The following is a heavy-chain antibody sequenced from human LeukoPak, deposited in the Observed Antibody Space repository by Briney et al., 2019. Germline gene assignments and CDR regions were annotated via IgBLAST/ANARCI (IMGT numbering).Heavy chain of an antibody. D-gene: IGHD6-13*01. CDR3: ARGGIAAAGTVGY. J-gene: IGHJ4*02. CDR2: ISYDGSKK. CDR1: GFTFSSYA. V-gene: IGHV3-30*04. Sequence: GGSLRLSCAASGFTFSSYAMHWVRQAPGKGLEWVAVISYDGSKKYYADSVKGRFTISRDNSKNTLYLQMNSLRAEDTAVYFCARGGIAAAGTVGYWGQGTLVTVSS.